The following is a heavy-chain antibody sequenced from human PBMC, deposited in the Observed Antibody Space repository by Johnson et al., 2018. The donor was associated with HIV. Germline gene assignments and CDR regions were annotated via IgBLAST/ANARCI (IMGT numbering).Heavy chain of an antibody. J-gene: IGHJ3*02. V-gene: IGHV3-30-3*01. CDR1: GFTFSYAW. D-gene: IGHD4-23*01. Sequence: QVQLVESGGGLVKPGGSLILSCVGSGFTFSYAWMTWVRQAPGEGLEWVAVISYDGSNKYYADSVKGRFTISRDNSKNTLYLQMNSLTADDTAIYYCARGLGYVFYGGNSNAFDIWGQGTMVTVSS. CDR2: ISYDGSNK. CDR3: ARGLGYVFYGGNSNAFDI.